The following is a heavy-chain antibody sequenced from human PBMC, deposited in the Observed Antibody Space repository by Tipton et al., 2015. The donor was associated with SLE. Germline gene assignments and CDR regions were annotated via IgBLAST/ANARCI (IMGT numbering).Heavy chain of an antibody. CDR1: GGSISSYY. CDR3: ARQRVGDYALFDY. D-gene: IGHD4-17*01. CDR2: IYYSGST. Sequence: TLSLTCTVSGGSISSYYWSWIRQPPGKGLEWIGYIYYSGSTNYNPSLKSRVTISVDTSKNQFSLKLSSVTAADTAAYYCARQRVGDYALFDYWGQGTLVTVSS. V-gene: IGHV4-59*08. J-gene: IGHJ4*02.